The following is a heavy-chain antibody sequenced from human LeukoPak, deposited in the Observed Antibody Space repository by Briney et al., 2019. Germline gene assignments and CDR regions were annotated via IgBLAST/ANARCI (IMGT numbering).Heavy chain of an antibody. D-gene: IGHD6-13*01. CDR1: GFTFSSYG. V-gene: IGHV3-30*02. CDR3: AKESQLVHHDAFDI. Sequence: GGSLRLSCAASGFTFSSYGMHWVRQAPGKGLEWVAFIRYDGSNKYYADSVKGRFTISRDNSKNTLYLQMNGLRAEDTAVYYCAKESQLVHHDAFDIWGQGTMVTVSS. CDR2: IRYDGSNK. J-gene: IGHJ3*02.